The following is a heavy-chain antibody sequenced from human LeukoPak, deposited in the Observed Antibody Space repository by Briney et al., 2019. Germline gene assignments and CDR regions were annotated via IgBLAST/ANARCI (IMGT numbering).Heavy chain of an antibody. CDR2: IYTSGST. D-gene: IGHD5-12*01. V-gene: IGHV4-4*07. Sequence: SETLSLTCTVSGGSISSYYWSWIRQPAGKGLEWIGRIYTSGSTYYNPSLKSRVTISVDTSKNQFSLKLSSVTAADTAVYYCASQKWLRPFDYWGQGTLVTVSS. J-gene: IGHJ4*02. CDR3: ASQKWLRPFDY. CDR1: GGSISSYY.